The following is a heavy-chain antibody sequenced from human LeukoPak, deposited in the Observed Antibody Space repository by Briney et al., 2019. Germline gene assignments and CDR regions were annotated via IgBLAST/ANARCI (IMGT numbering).Heavy chain of an antibody. CDR2: ISSSSSYI. CDR3: VREITMVRVESDY. V-gene: IGHV3-21*01. CDR1: GFTFSSYS. J-gene: IGHJ4*02. Sequence: GGSLRLSCAASGFTFSSYSMNWVRQAPGKGLEWVSSISSSSSYIYYADSVKGRFTISRDNAKNSLYLQMNSLRAEDTAVYYCVREITMVRVESDYWGQGTLVTVSS. D-gene: IGHD3-10*01.